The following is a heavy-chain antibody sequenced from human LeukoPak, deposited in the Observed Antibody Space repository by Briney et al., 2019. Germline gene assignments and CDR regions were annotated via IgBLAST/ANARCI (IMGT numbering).Heavy chain of an antibody. CDR2: INHSGST. CDR1: GGSFSGYH. CDR3: ARGNYDYFDY. Sequence: PSETLSLTCAVYGGSFSGYHWSWIRQPPGKGLEWIGEINHSGSTNYNPTLKSRVTISVDTSKNQFSLKLSSATAADTAVYYCARGNYDYFDYWGQGTLVTVSS. V-gene: IGHV4-34*01. J-gene: IGHJ4*02. D-gene: IGHD1-7*01.